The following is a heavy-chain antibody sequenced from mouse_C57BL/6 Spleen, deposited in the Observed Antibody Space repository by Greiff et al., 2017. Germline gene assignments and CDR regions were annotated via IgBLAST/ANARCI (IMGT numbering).Heavy chain of an antibody. CDR1: GYAFSSSW. D-gene: IGHD1-1*01. CDR3: ARELCYGSSSAHYFDY. Sequence: QVQLQQSGPELVKPGASVKISCKASGYAFSSSWMNWVKQRPGKGLEWIGRIYPGDGDTNYNGKFKGKATLTADKSSSTAYMQLSSLTSEDSAVYFCARELCYGSSSAHYFDYWGQGTTLTVSS. J-gene: IGHJ2*01. CDR2: IYPGDGDT. V-gene: IGHV1-82*01.